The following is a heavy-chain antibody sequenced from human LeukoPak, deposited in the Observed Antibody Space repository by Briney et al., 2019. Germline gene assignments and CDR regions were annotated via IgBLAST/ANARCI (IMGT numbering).Heavy chain of an antibody. D-gene: IGHD3-10*01. CDR1: GFTFSSYS. CDR2: ISSSSSYI. Sequence: GGSLRLSCAASGFTFSSYSMNWVRQAPGKGLEWVSSISSSSSYIYYADSVKGRFTVSRDNAKNTLYLQMNSLRAEDTAVYYCARSYSGSYWYYWGQGTLVTVSS. J-gene: IGHJ4*02. CDR3: ARSYSGSYWYY. V-gene: IGHV3-21*01.